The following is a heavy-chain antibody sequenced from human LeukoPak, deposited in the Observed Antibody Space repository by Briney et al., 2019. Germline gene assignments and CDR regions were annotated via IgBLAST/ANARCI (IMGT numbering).Heavy chain of an antibody. Sequence: GGSLRPSCEASGFTFSSYGMSWVRQAPGKGLEWVSAISGSGGSTYYADSVKGRFTISRDNSKNTLYLQMNSLRAEDTAVYFCAKRRYCRGGTCYSLDYWGQGTLVTVSS. CDR2: ISGSGGST. V-gene: IGHV3-23*01. D-gene: IGHD2-15*01. CDR1: GFTFSSYG. CDR3: AKRRYCRGGTCYSLDY. J-gene: IGHJ4*02.